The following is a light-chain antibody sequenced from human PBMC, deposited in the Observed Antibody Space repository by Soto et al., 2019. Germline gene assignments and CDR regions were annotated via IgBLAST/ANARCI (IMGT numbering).Light chain of an antibody. Sequence: EILMTLSPSSLSASKEDRATISCRASQSVSNYLAWYQEKPGKVPRLLIYDAFTMESGVPARFSGSGSGTDFTLTISSLQPEDVAAYYCLKYNSGPWTSCQGTKV. CDR2: DAF. CDR1: QSVSNY. CDR3: LKYNSGPWT. J-gene: IGKJ1*01. V-gene: IGKV1-27*01.